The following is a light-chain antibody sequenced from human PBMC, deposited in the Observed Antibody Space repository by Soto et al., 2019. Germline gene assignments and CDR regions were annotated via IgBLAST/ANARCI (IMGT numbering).Light chain of an antibody. CDR3: QQSYTTPRT. CDR1: QTSKNF. Sequence: DIQMTQSPSSLSASVGARVTITCRASQTSKNFLNWYQQRPGKAPTLLIYDASSLQTGVPSRFSGSGSGTDFNIPISSRLPEDLATYYWQQSYTTPRTFGGGTKVEIK. J-gene: IGKJ4*02. CDR2: DAS. V-gene: IGKV1-39*01.